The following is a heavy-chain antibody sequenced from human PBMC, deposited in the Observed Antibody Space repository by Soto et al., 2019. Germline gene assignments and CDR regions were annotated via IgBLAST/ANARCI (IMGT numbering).Heavy chain of an antibody. CDR1: GYTFSAYY. Sequence: QVQLVQSGAEVRRPGASVKVSCKTSGYTFSAYYIHWIRQAPGQGLEWMGRIKPESGDTLYAPRFQDRVALTRDTSLTTSYMDLSSLRSDDTAFYFCVRGLRDGNFDFWGQGALVTVSS. V-gene: IGHV1-2*06. J-gene: IGHJ4*02. D-gene: IGHD4-17*01. CDR3: VRGLRDGNFDF. CDR2: IKPESGDT.